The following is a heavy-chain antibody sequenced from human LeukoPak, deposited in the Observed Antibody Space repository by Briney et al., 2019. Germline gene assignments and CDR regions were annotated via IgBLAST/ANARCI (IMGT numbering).Heavy chain of an antibody. Sequence: SETLSLTCAVYGGSFSGYYWSWIRQPPGKGLEWIGEINHSGSTNYNPSLKSRVTISVDTSKNQFSLKLSSETAADTAVYYCARGLQGILDYWGQGTLVTVSS. J-gene: IGHJ4*02. CDR3: ARGLQGILDY. CDR1: GGSFSGYY. CDR2: INHSGST. D-gene: IGHD6-13*01. V-gene: IGHV4-34*01.